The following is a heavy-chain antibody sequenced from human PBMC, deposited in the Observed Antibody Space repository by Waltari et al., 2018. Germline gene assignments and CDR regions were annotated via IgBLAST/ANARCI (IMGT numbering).Heavy chain of an antibody. Sequence: QIQIMQSGAEVKKPGASVKVSCQASGYTFPAYYIPWARQAPGQGLEWMGWINSNTGGADCAQSFQGRVTVTRDTSISTVYMELSGLTSDDTAVYYCAREALGGTKAFDMWGQGTMVTVSS. CDR1: GYTFPAYY. J-gene: IGHJ3*02. D-gene: IGHD1-7*01. CDR3: AREALGGTKAFDM. CDR2: INSNTGGA. V-gene: IGHV1-2*02.